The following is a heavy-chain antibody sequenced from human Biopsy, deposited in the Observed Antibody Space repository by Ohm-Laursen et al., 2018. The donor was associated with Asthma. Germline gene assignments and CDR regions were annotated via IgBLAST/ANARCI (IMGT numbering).Heavy chain of an antibody. CDR1: GYSLTDLS. V-gene: IGHV1-24*01. CDR2: HDHEEGGT. Sequence: GASVKVSCKISGYSLTDLSMHWVRQAPGQGLEWMGGHDHEEGGTVNARRFQGRVTMTEDTSKDTAYMELSSLSSDDTAVYYCASDFPKDYVRYNFQFWGQGTLVTVSS. D-gene: IGHD4-17*01. CDR3: ASDFPKDYVRYNFQF. J-gene: IGHJ4*02.